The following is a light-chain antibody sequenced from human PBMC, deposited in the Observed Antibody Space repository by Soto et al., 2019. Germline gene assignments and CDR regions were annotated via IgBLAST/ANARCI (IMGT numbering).Light chain of an antibody. Sequence: DIQMTQSPSSLSASVGDRVTITGRASRDIANYLAWYQQKPGKVPQLLIYGASTLQSGVPSRFSGSGSGTDFTLTISSLQPEDVATYYCQKSNSSPFTFGPGTKVNIK. CDR2: GAS. CDR3: QKSNSSPFT. CDR1: RDIANY. V-gene: IGKV1-27*01. J-gene: IGKJ3*01.